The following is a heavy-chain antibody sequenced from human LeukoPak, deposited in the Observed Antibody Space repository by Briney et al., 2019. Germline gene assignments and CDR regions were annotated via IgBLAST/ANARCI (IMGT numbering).Heavy chain of an antibody. D-gene: IGHD6-19*01. CDR1: GGFVSSHY. J-gene: IGHJ4*02. CDR2: IRSTGEK. Sequence: PSETLSLTCAVSGGFVSSHYWGWIRQPPGKGLQWIGNIRSTGEKNYNPSLKSRVSISLDTSKSHLSLNLTSVFAADTAIYYCVRRDTGWNYFDYWGQGIHVSVSS. V-gene: IGHV4-4*08. CDR3: VRRDTGWNYFDY.